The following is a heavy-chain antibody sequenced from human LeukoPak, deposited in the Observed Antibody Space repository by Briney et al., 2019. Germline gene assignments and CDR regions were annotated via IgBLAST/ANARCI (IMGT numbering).Heavy chain of an antibody. D-gene: IGHD6-6*01. CDR3: ASPYSSSGSHLDY. J-gene: IGHJ4*02. CDR1: GYSFTSYW. Sequence: GESLKISCKGSGYSFTSYWIGWVRQMPGKGLEWMGIIYPGDSDTRYSPSFQGQVTISADKSISTAYLQWSSLKASDTAMYYCASPYSSSGSHLDYWGQGTLVTVSS. V-gene: IGHV5-51*01. CDR2: IYPGDSDT.